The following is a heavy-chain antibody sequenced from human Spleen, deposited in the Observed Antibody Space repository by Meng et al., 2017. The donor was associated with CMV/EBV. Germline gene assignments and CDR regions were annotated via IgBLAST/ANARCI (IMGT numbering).Heavy chain of an antibody. CDR3: ARDYSSSWYTGLLHFDL. V-gene: IGHV4-59*01. J-gene: IGHJ4*02. Sequence: SETLSLTCTVSGGSISSYYWSWIRQPPGKGPEWIGYVSYSGGTNYNPSFKTRVTMSVDTSKNQFSLKVSSVTAADTAMYYCARDYSSSWYTGLLHFDLWGQGTLVTVSS. D-gene: IGHD6-13*01. CDR2: VSYSGGT. CDR1: GGSISSYY.